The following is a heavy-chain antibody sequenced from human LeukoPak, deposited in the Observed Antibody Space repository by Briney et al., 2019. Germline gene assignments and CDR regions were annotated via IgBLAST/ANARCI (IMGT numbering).Heavy chain of an antibody. Sequence: SETLSLTCRVSGVSISSGSNYWGWIRQPPGKGLEWIGYIYYTGSTNYNPSLKSRVTISVDTSKNQFSLKLSSVTAADTAVYYCARGGGYSSSWSYWGQGTLVTVSS. CDR2: IYYTGST. V-gene: IGHV4-61*01. CDR3: ARGGGYSSSWSY. J-gene: IGHJ4*02. CDR1: GVSISSGSNY. D-gene: IGHD6-13*01.